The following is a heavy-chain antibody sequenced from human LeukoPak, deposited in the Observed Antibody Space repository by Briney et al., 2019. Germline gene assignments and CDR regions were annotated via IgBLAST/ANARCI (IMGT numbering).Heavy chain of an antibody. D-gene: IGHD6-13*01. J-gene: IGHJ5*02. CDR1: GYTFTSYA. Sequence: ASVKVSCKASGYTFTSYAMHWVRQAPGQRLEWMGWINAGNGNTKYSQEFQGRVTITRDTSASTAYMELSSLRSEDMAVYYCARDGGYSSSWYWFDPWGQGTLVTVSS. CDR3: ARDGGYSSSWYWFDP. CDR2: INAGNGNT. V-gene: IGHV1-3*03.